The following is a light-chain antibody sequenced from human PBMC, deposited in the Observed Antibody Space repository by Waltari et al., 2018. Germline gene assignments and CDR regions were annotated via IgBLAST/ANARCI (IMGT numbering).Light chain of an antibody. V-gene: IGKV3-20*01. J-gene: IGKJ1*01. Sequence: ETVLTQSPGTLSLSPGERATLSCRASQSVNSNYLAWYQQKPGQAPRLLIYGASSRATGIPDRFSGSGSGTDFTLTISRLEPEDFAVYYCQKYGSSLWTFGQGTKVEIK. CDR1: QSVNSNY. CDR3: QKYGSSLWT. CDR2: GAS.